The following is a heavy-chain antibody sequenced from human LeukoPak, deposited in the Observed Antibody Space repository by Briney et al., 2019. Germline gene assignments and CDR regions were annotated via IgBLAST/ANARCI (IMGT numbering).Heavy chain of an antibody. J-gene: IGHJ4*02. Sequence: SETLSLTCAVYGGSFSGYYWSWIRQPPGKGLEWIGEINHSGSTNYNPSLKSRVTISVDTSKNQFSLKLSSVTAADTAVYYCASPVRLSGSYWGFDYWGQGTLVTVSS. CDR2: INHSGST. CDR3: ASPVRLSGSYWGFDY. D-gene: IGHD3-10*01. V-gene: IGHV4-34*01. CDR1: GGSFSGYY.